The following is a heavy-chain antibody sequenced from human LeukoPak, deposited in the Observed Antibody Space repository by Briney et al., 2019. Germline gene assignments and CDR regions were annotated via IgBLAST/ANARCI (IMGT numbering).Heavy chain of an antibody. CDR2: INPAGSVE. D-gene: IGHD6-6*01. CDR3: ASIDSTSLGYFDN. CDR1: GITFSGRW. V-gene: IGHV3-7*01. Sequence: GGSLRLSCAASGITFSGRWMSWVRQAAGNGLEWVANINPAGSVEKYVDSVKGRFTISRDNAKDSLYLQMNSLRAEDTAVYYCASIDSTSLGYFDNWGQGTLVTVSS. J-gene: IGHJ4*02.